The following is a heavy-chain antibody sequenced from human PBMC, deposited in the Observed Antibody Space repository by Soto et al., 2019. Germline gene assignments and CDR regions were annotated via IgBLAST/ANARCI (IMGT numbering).Heavy chain of an antibody. J-gene: IGHJ4*02. CDR2: INHSGST. CDR1: RGSFSGYY. V-gene: IGHV4-34*01. Sequence: SETLSLTCAVYRGSFSGYYWSWIRQPPGKGLEWIGEINHSGSTNYNPSLKSRVTISVDTSKNQFSLKLSSVTAADTAVYFCARWLAGAGTGDDYWGKGTLVTVSS. CDR3: ARWLAGAGTGDDY. D-gene: IGHD6-19*01.